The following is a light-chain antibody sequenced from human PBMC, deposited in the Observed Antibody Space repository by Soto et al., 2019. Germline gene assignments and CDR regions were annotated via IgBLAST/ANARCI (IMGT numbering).Light chain of an antibody. CDR2: DVS. V-gene: IGLV2-11*01. CDR3: CSYAGNSYV. CDR1: SSDVSGYEY. Sequence: SVLTEPRSVSGSPGQSVTISCTGTSSDVSGYEYVSWYQQHPGKAPKLIIFDVSKRPSGVPDRFSGSKSGSTASLTISGLQAEYEADYYCCSYAGNSYVVGGGTKVTVL. J-gene: IGLJ1*01.